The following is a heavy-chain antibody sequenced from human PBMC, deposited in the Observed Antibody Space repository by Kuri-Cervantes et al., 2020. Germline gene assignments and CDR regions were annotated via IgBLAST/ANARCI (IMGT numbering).Heavy chain of an antibody. CDR3: ARDRGVVVVVAATLLYSYYYGMDV. J-gene: IGHJ6*02. V-gene: IGHV1-46*01. CDR1: GYTFTSYY. CDR2: INPSGGST. D-gene: IGHD2-15*01. Sequence: ASVKVSCKASGYTFTSYYMHWVRQAPGQGLEWMGIINPSGGSTSYAQKFQGRVTMTRDTSTSTVYMELSSLRSEDTAVYYCARDRGVVVVVAATLLYSYYYGMDVWGQGTTVTVSS.